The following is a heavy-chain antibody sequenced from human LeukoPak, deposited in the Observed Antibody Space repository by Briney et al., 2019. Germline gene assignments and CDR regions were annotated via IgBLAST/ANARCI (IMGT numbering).Heavy chain of an antibody. CDR3: ARDSIHRRTTPFDF. CDR2: IYYSGST. V-gene: IGHV4-59*12. CDR1: GDSFSSYY. J-gene: IGHJ4*02. Sequence: SETLSLTCTVSGDSFSSYYWSWIRQPPGKGLDWIGYIYYSGSTNYNPSLKSRVTISVDTSKNQFSLRLSSVTAADTAVYYCARDSIHRRTTPFDFWGQGTLVTVSS. D-gene: IGHD1-7*01.